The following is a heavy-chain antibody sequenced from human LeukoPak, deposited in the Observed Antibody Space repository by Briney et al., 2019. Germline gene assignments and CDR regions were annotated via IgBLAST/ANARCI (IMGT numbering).Heavy chain of an antibody. CDR2: SYYSGST. CDR1: AGSISSYS. CDR3: AKGDGYNRRDYFDY. D-gene: IGHD5-24*01. J-gene: IGHJ4*02. Sequence: PPETLSLTCPVSAGSISSYSWSCIRLPPGKGLEWIGNSYYSGSTNYAHSLESRVTMTVDTSKNQVYLKLSSLTAADTAVYHCAKGDGYNRRDYFDYWGQGTLVTVSS. V-gene: IGHV4-59*08.